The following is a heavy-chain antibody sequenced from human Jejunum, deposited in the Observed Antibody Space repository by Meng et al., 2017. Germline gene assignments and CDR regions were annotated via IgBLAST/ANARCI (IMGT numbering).Heavy chain of an antibody. V-gene: IGHV3-33*01. D-gene: IGHD1-1*01. Sequence: GESLKISCAASGFTFSNYGMHWVRQAPGKGLEWVAVIWYDGSKKYYADSVKGRFTISRDKSKNTLYLQMTSLRAEDTAVYYCARDKIRATTGTDACDIWGQGTMVTVSS. J-gene: IGHJ3*02. CDR1: GFTFSNYG. CDR2: IWYDGSKK. CDR3: ARDKIRATTGTDACDI.